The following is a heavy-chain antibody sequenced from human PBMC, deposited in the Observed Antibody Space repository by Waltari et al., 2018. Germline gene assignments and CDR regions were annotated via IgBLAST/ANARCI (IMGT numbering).Heavy chain of an antibody. V-gene: IGHV1-69*10. CDR1: GGTFSSYA. D-gene: IGHD4-17*01. Sequence: QVQLVQSGAEVKKPGSSVKVSCKASGGTFSSYAISWVRQAPGQGLEWMGGIIPILGIANYAQKFQGRVTITADKSTSTAYMELSSLRSEDTAVYYCARGGSSPTVTTYNWFDPWGQGTLVTVSS. CDR3: ARGGSSPTVTTYNWFDP. CDR2: IIPILGIA. J-gene: IGHJ5*02.